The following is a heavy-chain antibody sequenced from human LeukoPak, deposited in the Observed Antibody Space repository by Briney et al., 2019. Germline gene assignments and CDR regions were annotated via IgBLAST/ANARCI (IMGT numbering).Heavy chain of an antibody. D-gene: IGHD5-18*01. CDR3: ARSRGYSYGSFDH. V-gene: IGHV1-2*04. Sequence: ASVKVSCKASGYTFTGYYMHWVRQAPGQGLEWMGWINPNSGGTNYAQKFQGWVTMTRDTSISTAYMELSSLRSDNTAVYSCARSRGYSYGSFDHWGQGTLVTVSS. J-gene: IGHJ4*02. CDR2: INPNSGGT. CDR1: GYTFTGYY.